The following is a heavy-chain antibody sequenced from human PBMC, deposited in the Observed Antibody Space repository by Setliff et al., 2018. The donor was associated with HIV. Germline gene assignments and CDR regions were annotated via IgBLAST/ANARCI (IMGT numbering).Heavy chain of an antibody. J-gene: IGHJ3*02. Sequence: SLRLSCAASGFTLSTYWMHWVRQAPGKGLVWVSRINSDGSSTTYADSVKGRFTISRDNARNTLYLQMNSLRAEDTAMYYCARDRDYDSSGYYSDVFDIWGQGTMVTVSS. V-gene: IGHV3-74*03. CDR3: ARDRDYDSSGYYSDVFDI. CDR1: GFTLSTYW. D-gene: IGHD3-22*01. CDR2: INSDGSST.